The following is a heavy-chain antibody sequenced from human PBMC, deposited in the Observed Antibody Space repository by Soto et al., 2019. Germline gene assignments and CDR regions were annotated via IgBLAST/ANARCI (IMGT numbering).Heavy chain of an antibody. CDR3: ARGGRRSPVMDV. Sequence: SETLPLTCTVSGGSSISGGYYWSWIRQHPGKGLEWIGYIYYSGSTYYNPSLKSRVTISVDTSKNQFSLKLSSVTAADTAVYYCARGGRRSPVMDVWGQGTTVTVSS. J-gene: IGHJ6*02. CDR2: IYYSGST. V-gene: IGHV4-31*03. CDR1: GGSSISGGYY.